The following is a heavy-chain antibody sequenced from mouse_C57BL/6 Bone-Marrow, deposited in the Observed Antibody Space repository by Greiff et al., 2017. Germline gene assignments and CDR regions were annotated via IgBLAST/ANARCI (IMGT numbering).Heavy chain of an antibody. D-gene: IGHD1-1*01. J-gene: IGHJ2*01. CDR1: GYTFTSYW. CDR3: ARRDYYGLDY. CDR2: IDPSDSYT. V-gene: IGHV1-59*01. Sequence: VQLQQPGAELVRPGTSVKLSCKASGYTFTSYWMHWVKQRPGQGLEWIGVIDPSDSYTNYNQKFKGKATLTVDTSSSTAYMQLSSLTSEDSAVYYCARRDYYGLDYWGQGTTLTVSS.